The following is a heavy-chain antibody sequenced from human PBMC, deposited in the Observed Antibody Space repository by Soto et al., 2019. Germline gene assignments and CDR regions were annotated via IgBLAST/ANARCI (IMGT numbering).Heavy chain of an antibody. Sequence: EVQLVESGGGLVQPGGSLRLSCAASGFTVSSNYMSWVRQAPGKGLEWVSVIYSGGSTYYADSVKGRFTISRDNAKNTLNLQMNSLRAEDTAVYYCAREYESSCYYRFAFDIWGQGTMVTGSS. D-gene: IGHD3-22*01. CDR3: AREYESSCYYRFAFDI. V-gene: IGHV3-66*01. J-gene: IGHJ3*02. CDR2: IYSGGST. CDR1: GFTVSSNY.